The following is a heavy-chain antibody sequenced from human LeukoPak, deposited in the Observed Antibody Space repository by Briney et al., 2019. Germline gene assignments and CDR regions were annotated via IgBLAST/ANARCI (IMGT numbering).Heavy chain of an antibody. CDR2: IKDDGSEK. CDR3: SRPRIDY. CDR1: GFTFSSFW. J-gene: IGHJ4*02. D-gene: IGHD1-14*01. Sequence: GGSLRLSCVGSGFTFSSFWMTWVRQAPGKGLEWVANIKDDGSEKYSVDSVKGRFTIYKDNAKNLLYLQMSSLGAKDTAVYYCSRPRIDYWGQGTLVTVSS. V-gene: IGHV3-7*03.